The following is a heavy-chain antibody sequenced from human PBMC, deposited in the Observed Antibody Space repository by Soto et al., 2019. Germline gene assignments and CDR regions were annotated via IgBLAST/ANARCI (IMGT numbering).Heavy chain of an antibody. V-gene: IGHV5-10-1*01. J-gene: IGHJ6*02. CDR1: GYSFTSYW. CDR3: ASPRAGYSYGHYYYYGMDV. Sequence: GESLKISCKGSGYSFTSYWISWVRQMPGKGLEWMGRIDPSDSYTNYSPSFQGHVTISADKSISTAYLQWSSLKASDTATYYCASPRAGYSYGHYYYYGMDVWGQGTTVTVSS. CDR2: IDPSDSYT. D-gene: IGHD5-18*01.